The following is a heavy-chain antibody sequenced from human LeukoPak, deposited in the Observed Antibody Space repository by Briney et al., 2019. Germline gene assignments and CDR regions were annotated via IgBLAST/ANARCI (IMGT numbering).Heavy chain of an antibody. V-gene: IGHV1-2*06. CDR3: ARDFIVVVPAGFDP. CDR1: GYTFTGYY. Sequence: GASVKVSCKASGYTFTGYYMHWVRQAPGQGLEWMGRINPNSGGTNYAQKFQGRVTMTRDTSISTAYMELSRLRSDDTAVYYCARDFIVVVPAGFDPWGQGTLVTVSS. CDR2: INPNSGGT. D-gene: IGHD2-2*01. J-gene: IGHJ5*02.